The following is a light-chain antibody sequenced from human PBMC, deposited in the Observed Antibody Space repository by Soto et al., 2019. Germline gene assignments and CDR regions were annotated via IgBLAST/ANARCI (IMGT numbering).Light chain of an antibody. CDR1: QTISSW. CDR2: KAS. J-gene: IGKJ5*01. V-gene: IGKV1-5*03. Sequence: DIQMTQSPSTLSGSVGDRVTITCRASQTISSWLAWYQQKPGKAPKLLIYKASTLKSGVPSRFSGSGSGTDFTLTISRLEPEDFALYYCQQYYSSPPITFGQGTRLEIK. CDR3: QQYYSSPPIT.